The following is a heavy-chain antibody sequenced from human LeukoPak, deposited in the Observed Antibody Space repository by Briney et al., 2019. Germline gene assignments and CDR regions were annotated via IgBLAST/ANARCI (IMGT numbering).Heavy chain of an antibody. CDR2: ISGGGGGT. J-gene: IGHJ4*02. CDR1: GFTFSSYA. CDR3: AKDPVLGTGWYGYYFDY. V-gene: IGHV3-23*01. Sequence: PGGSLRLSCATSGFTFSSYAMNWVRQAPGKGLEWVSGISGGGGGTYYADSVKGRFTISRDNSKNTLYLQMKSLRVEDTAVYYCAKDPVLGTGWYGYYFDYWGQGTLVTVSS. D-gene: IGHD6-19*01.